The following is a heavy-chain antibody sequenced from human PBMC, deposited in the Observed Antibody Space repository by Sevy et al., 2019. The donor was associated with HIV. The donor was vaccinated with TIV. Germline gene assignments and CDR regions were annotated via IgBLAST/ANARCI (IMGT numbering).Heavy chain of an antibody. J-gene: IGHJ4*02. CDR1: GFTFSKYS. V-gene: IGHV3-23*01. CDR2: LSFGCGEI. CDR3: AGEGCTKPHDY. Sequence: HGGSLRLSCAASGFTFSKYSMSWVRQPPGKGLEWVSTLSFGCGEINYADSVKGRFTISRDNSKSSVYLQMNNLRPEDTAVYYCAGEGCTKPHDYWGQGTLVTVSS. D-gene: IGHD2-8*01.